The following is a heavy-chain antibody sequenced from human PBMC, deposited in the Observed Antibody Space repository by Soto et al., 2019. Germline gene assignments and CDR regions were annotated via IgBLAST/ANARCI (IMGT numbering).Heavy chain of an antibody. Sequence: EMQLLESGGGLVQPGGSLRLSCAVSGFTFSSYGMTWVRQAPGKGLEWISFSSATGSGTYYADSVKGRFTISRDNSKNTLYLQMTSLRADDTAVYYCAKDRRAGGNYGFYSDFWGQGALVIDSS. CDR2: SSATGSGT. CDR3: AKDRRAGGNYGFYSDF. D-gene: IGHD1-7*01. CDR1: GFTFSSYG. J-gene: IGHJ4*02. V-gene: IGHV3-23*01.